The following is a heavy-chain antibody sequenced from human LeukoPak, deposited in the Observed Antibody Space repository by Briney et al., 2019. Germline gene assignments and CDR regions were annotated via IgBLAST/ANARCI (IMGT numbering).Heavy chain of an antibody. CDR2: IYYSGST. CDR3: AMEGDYGSLSSSWYASHS. Sequence: SETLSLTCSVSGGSISSGGYYWSWIRQHPGKGLEWIGYIYYSGSTYYNPSLKSRVTISVDTSKNQFSLKLSSVTAADTAVYYCAMEGDYGSLSSSWYASHSWGQGTLVTVSS. D-gene: IGHD6-13*01. J-gene: IGHJ5*02. CDR1: GGSISSGGYY. V-gene: IGHV4-31*03.